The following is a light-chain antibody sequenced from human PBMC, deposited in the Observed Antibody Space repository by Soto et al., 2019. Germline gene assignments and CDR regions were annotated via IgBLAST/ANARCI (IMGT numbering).Light chain of an antibody. CDR3: LQHNTYPYT. V-gene: IGKV1-17*01. CDR2: VAS. J-gene: IGKJ2*01. Sequence: IQMTQSPSSVSASVGDTVTDTCRASQGIRNYLNWFQQKPGKAPKRLISVASTLQSGVPSRFSGSGSGTEFTLTISSLQPEDSATYYCLQHNTYPYTFGQGTKVDIK. CDR1: QGIRNY.